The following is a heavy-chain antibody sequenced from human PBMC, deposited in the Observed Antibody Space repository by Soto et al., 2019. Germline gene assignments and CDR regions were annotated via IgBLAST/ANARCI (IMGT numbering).Heavy chain of an antibody. CDR3: ARDRGGSYVTIHFDS. V-gene: IGHV3-30-3*01. CDR2: ISYDGSNK. J-gene: IGHJ4*02. CDR1: GFTFSSYA. Sequence: QVQLVESGGGVVQPGRSLRLSCAASGFTFSSYAMHWVRQAPGKGLEWVAVISYDGSNKYYADSVKGRFTISRDNSKNTLYLQMNSLRAEDTAVYYCARDRGGSYVTIHFDSWGQGTLVTVAS. D-gene: IGHD1-26*01.